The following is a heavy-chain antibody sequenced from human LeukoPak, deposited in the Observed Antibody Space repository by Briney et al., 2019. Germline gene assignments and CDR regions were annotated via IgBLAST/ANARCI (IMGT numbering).Heavy chain of an antibody. V-gene: IGHV1-18*01. Sequence: ASVKVSCKASGYTFTSYGISWVRQAPGQGPEWMGWISAKNGDTKYAQKFQSRVTMTTDTSTSTAYMELRSLRSDDTAVFYCARDSYITMDRGVVIKVWYGMDVWGQGTTVTVSS. CDR2: ISAKNGDT. CDR3: ARDSYITMDRGVVIKVWYGMDV. CDR1: GYTFTSYG. D-gene: IGHD3-10*01. J-gene: IGHJ6*02.